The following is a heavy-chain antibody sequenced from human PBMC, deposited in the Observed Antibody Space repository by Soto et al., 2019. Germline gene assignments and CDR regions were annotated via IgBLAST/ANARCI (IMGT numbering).Heavy chain of an antibody. J-gene: IGHJ5*02. V-gene: IGHV5-51*01. CDR2: IHPGDSRT. D-gene: IGHD4-17*01. CDR1: GYSFTTYW. CDR3: ARLPTGFPNWFDP. Sequence: PGESLNISGQGSGYSFTTYWIAWVRQMPGEGLEWMGVIHPGDSRTEYSPSFQGQVTISADKSISTAYLQWNTLKTSDTATYYCARLPTGFPNWFDPWGQGTLVTV.